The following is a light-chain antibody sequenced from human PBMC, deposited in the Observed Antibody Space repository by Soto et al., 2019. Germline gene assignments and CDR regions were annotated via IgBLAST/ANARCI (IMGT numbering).Light chain of an antibody. CDR3: QQYDRSPFT. CDR1: QSIRSSF. Sequence: EIVLTQSPGTLSLSPGESATLSCRASQSIRSSFLAWYQQKPGQAPRLLIYDASSRATGFPDRFSGSGSGTDFTLTISRLEPEDFAVYYCQQYDRSPFTFGQGTRLYIK. CDR2: DAS. V-gene: IGKV3-20*01. J-gene: IGKJ2*01.